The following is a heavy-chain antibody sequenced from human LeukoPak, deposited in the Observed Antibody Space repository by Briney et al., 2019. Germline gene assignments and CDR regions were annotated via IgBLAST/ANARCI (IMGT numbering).Heavy chain of an antibody. Sequence: SQTLSLTCTVSGGSISSGSYYWSWIRQPAGKGLEWIGRIYTSGSTNYNPSLKSRVTISVDTSKNQFSLKLSSVTDADTAVYYCARVYHLSTWLGGPVWGKGTTVTVSS. D-gene: IGHD3-10*01. V-gene: IGHV4-61*02. CDR2: IYTSGST. CDR1: GGSISSGSYY. CDR3: ARVYHLSTWLGGPV. J-gene: IGHJ6*04.